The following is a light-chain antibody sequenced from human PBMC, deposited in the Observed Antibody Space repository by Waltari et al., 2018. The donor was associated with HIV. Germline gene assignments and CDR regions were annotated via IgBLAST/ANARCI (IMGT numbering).Light chain of an antibody. CDR1: VLAKKI. CDR2: KDT. V-gene: IGLV3-27*01. CDR3: NSAADNNWV. Sequence: SYELTQPPSLSLSPGQTARIPCSGDVLAKKICSMIPVEARPGPSLEIYKDTERPSGSPERLSGSSAGTTVTLTISGAQVDDEADYECNSAADNNWVLGGGTKLTVL. J-gene: IGLJ3*02.